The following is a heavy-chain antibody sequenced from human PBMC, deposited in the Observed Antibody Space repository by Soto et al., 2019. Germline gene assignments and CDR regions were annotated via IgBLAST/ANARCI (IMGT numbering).Heavy chain of an antibody. V-gene: IGHV1-69*06. Sequence: ASEKVSCKASGGTFSSYAISWVRQAPGQGLEWMGGIIPIFGTANYAQKFQGRVTITADKSTSTAYMELSSLRSEDTAVYYCASGKYCSSTSCYTAPYYYGMDVWGQGTTVTVSS. CDR3: ASGKYCSSTSCYTAPYYYGMDV. CDR1: GGTFSSYA. D-gene: IGHD2-2*02. CDR2: IIPIFGTA. J-gene: IGHJ6*02.